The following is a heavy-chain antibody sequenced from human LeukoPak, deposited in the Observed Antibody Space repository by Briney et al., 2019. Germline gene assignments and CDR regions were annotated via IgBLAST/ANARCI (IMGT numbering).Heavy chain of an antibody. J-gene: IGHJ4*02. D-gene: IGHD2-2*01. Sequence: GGSLRLSCAASGFTFSSYGMHWVRQAPGKGLEWVAVIWYDGSNKYYADSVKGRFTISRDNSKNTLYLQMNSLRAEDTAVYYCVRVRYCSSASCSIRYFDYWGQGTLVPVSS. V-gene: IGHV3-33*01. CDR2: IWYDGSNK. CDR1: GFTFSSYG. CDR3: VRVRYCSSASCSIRYFDY.